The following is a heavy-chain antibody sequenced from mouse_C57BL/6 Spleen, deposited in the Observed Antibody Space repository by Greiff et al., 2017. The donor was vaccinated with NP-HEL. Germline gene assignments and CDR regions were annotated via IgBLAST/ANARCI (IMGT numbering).Heavy chain of an antibody. J-gene: IGHJ2*01. Sequence: VVESGASVKISCKASGYAFSSYWMNWVKQRPGKGLEWIGQIYPGDGDTNYNGKFKGKATLTADKSSSTAYMQLSSLTSEDSAVYFCARVGYYSNFYFDYWGKGTTLTVSS. CDR2: IYPGDGDT. V-gene: IGHV1-80*01. CDR3: ARVGYYSNFYFDY. D-gene: IGHD2-5*01. CDR1: GYAFSSYW.